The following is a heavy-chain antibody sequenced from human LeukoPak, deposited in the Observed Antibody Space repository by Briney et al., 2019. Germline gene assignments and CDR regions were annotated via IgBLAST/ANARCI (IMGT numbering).Heavy chain of an antibody. D-gene: IGHD6-13*01. Sequence: GGSLRLSCAASGFTFSSCTMNWVRQAPGKGLEWVSSITTTSTFYADSVKGRFTISRDNAKNSLYLQMDSLRADDTAVYYCARDSVEAAVSDYWGQGTLVTVSS. CDR2: ITTTSTF. CDR3: ARDSVEAAVSDY. CDR1: GFTFSSCT. V-gene: IGHV3-21*01. J-gene: IGHJ4*02.